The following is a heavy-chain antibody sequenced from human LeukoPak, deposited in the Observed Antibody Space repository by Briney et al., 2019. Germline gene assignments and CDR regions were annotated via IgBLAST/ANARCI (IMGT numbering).Heavy chain of an antibody. CDR1: GFTFHDYA. J-gene: IGHJ4*02. CDR2: ISWNSGGI. D-gene: IGHD6-13*01. V-gene: IGHV3-9*01. CDR3: AKDKRPFPSGIAAAVDY. Sequence: GGSLRLSCAASGFTFHDYAMHWVRQAPGKGLEWVSGISWNSGGIDYADSVKGRFTISRDNAKNSLYLQMNSLRAEDTALYYCAKDKRPFPSGIAAAVDYWGQGTLVTVSS.